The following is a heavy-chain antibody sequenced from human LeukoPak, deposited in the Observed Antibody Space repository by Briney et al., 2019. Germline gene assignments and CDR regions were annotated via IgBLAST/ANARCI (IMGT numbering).Heavy chain of an antibody. CDR2: IYTSGST. CDR3: AGLRWYYYDSSGYYY. D-gene: IGHD3-22*01. V-gene: IGHV4-4*07. J-gene: IGHJ4*02. CDR1: GGSISSYY. Sequence: SETLSLTCTVSGGSISSYYWSWIRQPAGKGLEWIGRIYTSGSTNYNPSLKSRVTMSVDTSKNQFSLKLSSVTAADTAVYYCAGLRWYYYDSSGYYYWGQGTLVTVSS.